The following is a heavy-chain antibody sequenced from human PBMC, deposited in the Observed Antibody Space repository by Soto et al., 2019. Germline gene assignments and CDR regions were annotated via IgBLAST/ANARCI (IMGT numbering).Heavy chain of an antibody. CDR2: IYPGDSDT. CDR3: ARHPGEYCTNGVCYKGFDY. CDR1: GYSFTSYW. D-gene: IGHD2-8*01. V-gene: IGHV5-51*01. J-gene: IGHJ4*02. Sequence: GESLKISCKCSGYSFTSYWIVLVRQMPGKGLEWMGIIYPGDSDTRYSPSFQGQVTISADKSISTAYLQWSSLKASDTAMYYYARHPGEYCTNGVCYKGFDYWGQGTLVTVSS.